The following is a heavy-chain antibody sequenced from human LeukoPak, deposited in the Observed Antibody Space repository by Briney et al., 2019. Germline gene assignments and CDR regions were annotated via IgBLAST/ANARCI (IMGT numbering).Heavy chain of an antibody. Sequence: GGSLRLSCAASGFTFSSYAMHWVRQAPGKGLEWVAVISYDGSNKYYADSVKGRFTISRDNSKNTLYLQMNSLRAEDTAMYYCARGEDIVVVPAAIQSGYFDYWGQGTLVTVSS. V-gene: IGHV3-30*01. CDR3: ARGEDIVVVPAAIQSGYFDY. CDR1: GFTFSSYA. J-gene: IGHJ4*02. D-gene: IGHD2-2*02. CDR2: ISYDGSNK.